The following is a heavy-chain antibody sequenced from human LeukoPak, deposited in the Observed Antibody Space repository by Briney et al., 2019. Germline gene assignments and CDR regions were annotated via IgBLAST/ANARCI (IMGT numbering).Heavy chain of an antibody. CDR1: GFTFSDHF. V-gene: IGHV3-72*01. J-gene: IGHJ3*01. CDR2: SRDKAKSYTT. D-gene: IGHD1-26*01. CDR3: ARTVGATLAVFDL. Sequence: PGGSLRLSCAASGFTFSDHFMDWVRQAPGKGLEWVGRSRDKAKSYTTQYAASVKGRFTISRDDSKKSLYLQMNTLKTEDTAFYYCARTVGATLAVFDLWGHGTMVTVSS.